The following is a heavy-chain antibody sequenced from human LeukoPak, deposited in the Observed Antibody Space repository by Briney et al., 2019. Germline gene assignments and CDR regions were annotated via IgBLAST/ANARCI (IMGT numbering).Heavy chain of an antibody. D-gene: IGHD3-16*01. CDR1: GGSFSGYY. J-gene: IGHJ4*02. CDR3: ARTPETINYDYIWGSGGSHFDY. V-gene: IGHV4-34*01. Sequence: PSETLSLTCAVYGGSFSGYYWSWIRQPPGKGLEWIGEINHSGSTNYNPSLKSRVTISVDTSKNQFSLKLSSVTAADTAVYYCARTPETINYDYIWGSGGSHFDYWGQGTLVTVSS. CDR2: INHSGST.